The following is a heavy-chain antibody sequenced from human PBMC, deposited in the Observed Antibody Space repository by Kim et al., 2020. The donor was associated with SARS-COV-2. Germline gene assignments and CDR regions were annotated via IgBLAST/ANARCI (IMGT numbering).Heavy chain of an antibody. CDR3: TRDGPADGYYFGH. D-gene: IGHD6-13*01. Sequence: YVDSVKGRFTISRDNAKNSLYLEMKSLRVEDTAVYYCTRDGPADGYYFGHWGQRVLVTVSS. V-gene: IGHV3-7*01. J-gene: IGHJ4*02.